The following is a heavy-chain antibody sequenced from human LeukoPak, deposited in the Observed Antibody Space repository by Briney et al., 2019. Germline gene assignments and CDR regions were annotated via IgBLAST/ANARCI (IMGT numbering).Heavy chain of an antibody. V-gene: IGHV4-31*03. D-gene: IGHD1-14*01. Sequence: SETLSLTCTVSGGSISSGGYYWSWIRQHPGKGLEWIGYIYYSGSTYYNPSPKSRVTISVDTSKNQFSLKLSSVTAADTAVYYCASADTGTRYYFDYWGQGTLVTVSS. CDR1: GGSISSGGYY. J-gene: IGHJ4*02. CDR2: IYYSGST. CDR3: ASADTGTRYYFDY.